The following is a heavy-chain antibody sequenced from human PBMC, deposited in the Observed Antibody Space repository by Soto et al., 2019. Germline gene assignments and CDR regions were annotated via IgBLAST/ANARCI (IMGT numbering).Heavy chain of an antibody. CDR1: GGTFSSYA. CDR3: AGPPELTRIYYYYYGMDV. Sequence: QVQLVQSGAEVKKPGSSVKVSCKASGGTFSSYAISWVRQAPGQGLEWMGGIIPIFGTANYAQKFQGRVTITADDSTSTAYMEQSSLRSEDTAVYYCAGPPELTRIYYYYYGMDVWGQGTTVTVSS. CDR2: IIPIFGTA. V-gene: IGHV1-69*12. D-gene: IGHD1-7*01. J-gene: IGHJ6*02.